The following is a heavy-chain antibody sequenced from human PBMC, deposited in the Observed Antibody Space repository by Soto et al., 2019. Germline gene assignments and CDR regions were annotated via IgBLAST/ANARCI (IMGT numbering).Heavy chain of an antibody. D-gene: IGHD5-18*01. V-gene: IGHV4-59*01. CDR2: IYYSGST. CDR3: ARVLGTYRLDY. Sequence: PSETLSLTCTVSGGCISSYYGSWIRQPPGKGLEWIGYIYYSGSTNYNPSLKSRVTISVDTSKNQFSLKLSSVTAADTAVYYCARVLGTYRLDYWGQGTLVTVSS. CDR1: GGCISSYY. J-gene: IGHJ4*02.